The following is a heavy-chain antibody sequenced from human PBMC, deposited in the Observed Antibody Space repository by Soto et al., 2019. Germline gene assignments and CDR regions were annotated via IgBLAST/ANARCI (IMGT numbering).Heavy chain of an antibody. CDR2: INPNSGGT. V-gene: IGHV1-2*04. J-gene: IGHJ6*02. CDR3: ARQAIAAAGIYYYYGMDV. CDR1: GGTFSSYT. Sequence: ASVKVSCKASGGTFSSYTISWVRQAPGQGLEWMGWINPNSGGTNYAQKFQGWVTMTRDTSISTAYMELSRLRSDDTAVYYCARQAIAAAGIYYYYGMDVWGQGTTVTVSS. D-gene: IGHD6-13*01.